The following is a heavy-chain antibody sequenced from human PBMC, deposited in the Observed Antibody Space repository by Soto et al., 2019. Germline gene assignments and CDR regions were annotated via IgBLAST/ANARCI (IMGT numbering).Heavy chain of an antibody. D-gene: IGHD6-13*01. CDR3: ARARIAAAGTLHWFDP. Sequence: QVHLQESGPGLVKPSGTLSLTCAVSGGSISSSNWWSWVRQPPGKGLGWIGEIYHSGSTNYNPSLKSRVNISVDKSNNQFSLKLRSVTAADTAVYYCARARIAAAGTLHWFDPWGQGTLVTVSS. CDR2: IYHSGST. V-gene: IGHV4-4*02. J-gene: IGHJ5*02. CDR1: GGSISSSNW.